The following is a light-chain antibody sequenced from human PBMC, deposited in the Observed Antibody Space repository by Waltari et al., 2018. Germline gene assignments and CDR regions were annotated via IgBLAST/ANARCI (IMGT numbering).Light chain of an antibody. Sequence: FMLTQPHSVSESPGKTVTISCTRSSGNIPTNYVQWYQQRPGSAPTKVIYEDNQRPSGVPDRFSGSIDSSSNSASLIISGLKAEDEADYYCQSFDSSHVVFGGGTKLTVL. CDR1: SGNIPTNY. V-gene: IGLV6-57*03. J-gene: IGLJ2*01. CDR2: EDN. CDR3: QSFDSSHVV.